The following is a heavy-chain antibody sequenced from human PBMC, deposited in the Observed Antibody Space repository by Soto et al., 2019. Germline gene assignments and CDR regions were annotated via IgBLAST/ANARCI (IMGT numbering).Heavy chain of an antibody. D-gene: IGHD2-2*01. CDR3: AKDYLGSSKSRARGANWFDF. CDR2: ISSSGSTI. J-gene: IGHJ5*01. CDR1: GFTFSDYY. V-gene: IGHV3-11*01. Sequence: PGGSLRLSCAASGFTFSDYYMSWIRQAPGKGLEWVSYISSSGSTIYYADSVKGRFTISRDNAKNSLYLQMNSLRAEDTAVYYCAKDYLGSSKSRARGANWFDFWGQGTLVPVSA.